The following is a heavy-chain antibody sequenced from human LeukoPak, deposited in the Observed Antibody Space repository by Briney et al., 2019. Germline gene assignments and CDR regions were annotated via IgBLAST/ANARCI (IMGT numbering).Heavy chain of an antibody. J-gene: IGHJ4*02. CDR1: GGSISSGSYY. CDR2: IYTSGST. Sequence: SETLSLTCTVSGGSISSGSYYWSWIRQPAGKGLEWIGRIYTSGSTNYNPSLKSRVTMSVDTSKNQFSLKLSSVTAADTAVYYCARELRGYSVYDYWGQGTLVTVSS. CDR3: ARELRGYSVYDY. V-gene: IGHV4-61*02. D-gene: IGHD5/OR15-5a*01.